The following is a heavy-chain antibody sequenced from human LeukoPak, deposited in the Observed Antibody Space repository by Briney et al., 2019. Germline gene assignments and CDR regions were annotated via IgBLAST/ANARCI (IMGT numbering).Heavy chain of an antibody. CDR3: ARDTSVAGVFDY. CDR2: IDLSGSTL. J-gene: IGHJ4*02. D-gene: IGHD6-19*01. Sequence: GGSLRLSCAASGFTFSSYSMNWVRQAPGKGLEWVSYIDLSGSTLYYVDSVKGRFTISRDNAKNSLYLQMSSLRAEDTAVYYCARDTSVAGVFDYWGQGTLVTVSS. CDR1: GFTFSSYS. V-gene: IGHV3-48*04.